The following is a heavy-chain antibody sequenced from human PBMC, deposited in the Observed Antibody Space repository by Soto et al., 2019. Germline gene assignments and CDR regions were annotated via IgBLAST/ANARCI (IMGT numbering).Heavy chain of an antibody. V-gene: IGHV5-51*01. D-gene: IGHD2-21*01. Sequence: GESLKISCQGSGYSFTSHWIAWVRQMPGKGLELMGIMYPGDSDIRYSPSFQGQVIFSVDKSISTAYLQWSSLKASDTAMYYCARQGFAYGLDVWGQGTTVTVSS. CDR3: ARQGFAYGLDV. CDR1: GYSFTSHW. CDR2: MYPGDSDI. J-gene: IGHJ6*02.